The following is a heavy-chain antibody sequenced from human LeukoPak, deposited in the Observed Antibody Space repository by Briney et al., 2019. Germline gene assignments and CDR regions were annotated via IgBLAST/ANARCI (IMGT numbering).Heavy chain of an antibody. Sequence: SETLSLTCTVSGGSISSSSYYWGWIRHPPGKGLEWIGNIYYSGSTYYNPSLKSRVTISVDTSKNQFSLKLSSVTAADAAVYYCARPGSSWYDDYYYMEVWGKGTTLTIS. V-gene: IGHV4-39*01. D-gene: IGHD6-13*01. CDR3: ARPGSSWYDDYYYMEV. CDR1: GGSISSSSYY. J-gene: IGHJ6*03. CDR2: IYYSGST.